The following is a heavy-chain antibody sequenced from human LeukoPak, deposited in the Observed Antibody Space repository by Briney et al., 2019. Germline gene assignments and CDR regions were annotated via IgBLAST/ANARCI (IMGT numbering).Heavy chain of an antibody. D-gene: IGHD3-22*01. V-gene: IGHV1-46*01. CDR1: GYTFTSYY. CDR3: ARDGNYDSSGYYLDY. J-gene: IGHJ4*02. CDR2: INPSGGST. Sequence: GASVKVSCKASGYTFTSYYMHWVRQAPGQGLEWMRIINPSGGSTSYAQKFQGRVTMTRDTSTGTVYIELSSLRSEDTAVYYCARDGNYDSSGYYLDYWGQGTLVTVSS.